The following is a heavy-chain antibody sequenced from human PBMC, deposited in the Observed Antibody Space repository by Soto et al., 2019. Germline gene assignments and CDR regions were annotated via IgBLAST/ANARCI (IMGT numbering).Heavy chain of an antibody. D-gene: IGHD4-17*01. V-gene: IGHV1-3*01. CDR2: INAGNGNT. J-gene: IGHJ6*02. CDR3: AGSLPIYGEERRVVYYYYYGMDV. CDR1: GYTFTSYA. Sequence: ASVKVSCKASGYTFTSYAMHWVRQAPGQRLEWMGWINAGNGNTKYSQKFQGRVTITRDTSASTAYMELSSLRSEDTAVYYCAGSLPIYGEERRVVYYYYYGMDVWGQGTTVTVSS.